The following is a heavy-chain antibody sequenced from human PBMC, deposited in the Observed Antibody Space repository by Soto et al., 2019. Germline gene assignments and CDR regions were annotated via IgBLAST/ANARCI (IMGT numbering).Heavy chain of an antibody. V-gene: IGHV1-69*04. CDR2: IIPILGIA. D-gene: IGHD4-17*01. Sequence: SVKVSCKASGGTFSSYTISWVRQAPGQGLEWMGRIIPILGIANYAQKFQGRVTITADKSTSTAYMELSSLRSEDTAVYYCARDPDYGGNSYWGQGTLVTVSS. J-gene: IGHJ4*02. CDR3: ARDPDYGGNSY. CDR1: GGTFSSYT.